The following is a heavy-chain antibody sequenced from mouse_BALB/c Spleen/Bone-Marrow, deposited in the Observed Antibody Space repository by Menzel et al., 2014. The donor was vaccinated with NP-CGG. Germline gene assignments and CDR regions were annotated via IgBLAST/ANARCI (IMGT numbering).Heavy chain of an antibody. D-gene: IGHD1-1*01. CDR1: GYTFTSYW. CDR3: TRLFYGSSDYAMDN. V-gene: IGHV1S81*02. CDR2: INPNNGGS. J-gene: IGHJ4*01. Sequence: VQLQQSGAELVKPGVSVKLSCKASGYTFTSYWMHWVKLRPGQGFEWIGEINPNNGGSNYNEKFKRKATLTVDKSSSTAYMQLNSLTSEDSAVYYCTRLFYGSSDYAMDNWGQGTSVTVSS.